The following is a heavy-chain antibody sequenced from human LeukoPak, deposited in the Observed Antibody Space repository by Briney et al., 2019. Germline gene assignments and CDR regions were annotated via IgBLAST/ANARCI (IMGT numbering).Heavy chain of an antibody. V-gene: IGHV3-7*01. CDR2: IKQDGSEK. D-gene: IGHD2-2*02. Sequence: GGSLRLSCAASGFTFSSYWMSWVRQAPGKGLEWVANIKQDGSEKYYVDSVKGRFTISRDNAKNSLYLQMNSLRAEDTAVYYCASLRAAIRKLLGAYYFDYWGQGTLVTVSS. J-gene: IGHJ4*02. CDR3: ASLRAAIRKLLGAYYFDY. CDR1: GFTFSSYW.